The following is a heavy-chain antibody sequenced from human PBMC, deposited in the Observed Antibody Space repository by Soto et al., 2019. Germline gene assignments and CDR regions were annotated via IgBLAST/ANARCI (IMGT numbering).Heavy chain of an antibody. Sequence: QITLKESGPTLVKPTQTLTLTCTFPGFSFSSIGEGVGWIRQPPGKALEWLALIYWDDDKRYSPSLKSRLTIPKDTSKNQVVLTMTNMEPVDTATYYCVQSRCGGDCLQSYSSHSYYGLDVWGQGTTVTVSS. V-gene: IGHV2-5*02. CDR1: GFSFSSIGEG. D-gene: IGHD2-21*02. CDR2: IYWDDDK. CDR3: VQSRCGGDCLQSYSSHSYYGLDV. J-gene: IGHJ6*02.